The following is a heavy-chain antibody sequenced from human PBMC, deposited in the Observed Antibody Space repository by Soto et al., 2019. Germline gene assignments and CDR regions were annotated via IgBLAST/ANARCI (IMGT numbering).Heavy chain of an antibody. J-gene: IGHJ6*02. CDR3: AKDPDSRKYYYGMDV. CDR1: GFTFDDYA. Sequence: EVQLVESGGGLVQPGRSLRLSCAASGFTFDDYAMHWVRQGPGKGLEWVSGINWNSGSIGYADSVKGRFTISRDNAKNSLYLQMNSLRAEDTALYYCAKDPDSRKYYYGMDVWGQGTKVTVSS. D-gene: IGHD2-15*01. CDR2: INWNSGSI. V-gene: IGHV3-9*01.